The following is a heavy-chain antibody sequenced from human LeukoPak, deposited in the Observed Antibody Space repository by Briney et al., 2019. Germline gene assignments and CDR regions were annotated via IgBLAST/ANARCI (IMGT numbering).Heavy chain of an antibody. CDR2: INNDGTGT. V-gene: IGHV3-74*01. J-gene: IGHJ3*02. Sequence: GGSLRLSCAASGFIFSSYWMYWVRQAPGKGLVWVSHINNDGTGTTFADSVKGRFTISRDNAKNTLYLQMNSLRAEDTAVYYCARGGAYHAFDIWGQGTMVTVSS. CDR3: ARGGAYHAFDI. CDR1: GFIFSSYW. D-gene: IGHD2-15*01.